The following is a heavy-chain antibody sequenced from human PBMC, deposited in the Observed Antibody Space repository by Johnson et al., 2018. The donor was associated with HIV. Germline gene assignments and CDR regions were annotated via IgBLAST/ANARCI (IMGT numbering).Heavy chain of an antibody. CDR2: ISWNSGSI. V-gene: IGHV3-9*01. CDR1: GFTFDDYA. Sequence: VQVVESGGGLVQPGRSLRLSCAASGFTFDDYAMHWVRQAPGKGLEWVSGISWNSGSIYYAESVKGRFTISRDNPKNTLYLQMNSLRAEDTAVYYCARDQAAAGGEAFDIWGQGTMVTVSS. D-gene: IGHD6-13*01. J-gene: IGHJ3*02. CDR3: ARDQAAAGGEAFDI.